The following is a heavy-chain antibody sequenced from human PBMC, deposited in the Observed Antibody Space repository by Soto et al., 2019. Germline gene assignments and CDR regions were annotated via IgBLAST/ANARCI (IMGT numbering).Heavy chain of an antibody. CDR3: ARDLSSSPSFDY. CDR1: GFTFSTYG. Sequence: QVQLVESGGGVVQPGGSRGLSCAASGFTFSTYGMHGVRQAPGKGLEWVAVIWYDGSNKYYADSVKGRFTISRDNSKNTLYLQMNSLRAEDTAVYYCARDLSSSPSFDYWGQGTLVTVSS. D-gene: IGHD6-6*01. V-gene: IGHV3-33*01. CDR2: IWYDGSNK. J-gene: IGHJ4*02.